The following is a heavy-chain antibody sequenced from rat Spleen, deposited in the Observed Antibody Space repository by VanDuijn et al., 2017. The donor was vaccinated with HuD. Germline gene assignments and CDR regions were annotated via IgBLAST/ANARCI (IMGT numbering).Heavy chain of an antibody. CDR1: GFSLTSNS. V-gene: IGHV2S63*01. CDR3: ARDGSFDY. J-gene: IGHJ2*01. CDR2: MWTGGNT. D-gene: IGHD1-12*03. Sequence: VQLKESGPGLVQPSQTLSLTCTVSGFSLTSNSVHWVRQPPGKGLEWMGVMWTGGNTASTSLLKSRLTISVDTSKSQVFLKMNSLQTEDTATYYCARDGSFDYWGQGVMVTVSS.